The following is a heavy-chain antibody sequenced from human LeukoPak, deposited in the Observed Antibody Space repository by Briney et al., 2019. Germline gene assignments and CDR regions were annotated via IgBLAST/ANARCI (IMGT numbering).Heavy chain of an antibody. CDR1: EFNFSSYA. V-gene: IGHV3-23*01. CDR2: ISGSGKRT. Sequence: GGSLRLSCAASEFNFSSYAMSWVRQAPGKGLEWVSAISGSGKRTYYADSVKGLFTISRDNSKNTLYLQMNSLRAEDTAVYYCAKDRRSGENDYDSSGYYFNSWGQGTLVTVSS. J-gene: IGHJ4*02. D-gene: IGHD3-22*01. CDR3: AKDRRSGENDYDSSGYYFNS.